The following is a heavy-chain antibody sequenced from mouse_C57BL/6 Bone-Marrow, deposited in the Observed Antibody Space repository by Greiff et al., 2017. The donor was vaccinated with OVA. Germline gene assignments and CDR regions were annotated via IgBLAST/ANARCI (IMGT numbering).Heavy chain of an antibody. CDR3: ARLYYYGSSYGWYFDV. Sequence: VQLQQPGAELVKPGASVKLSCKASGYTFTSYWMHWVKQRPGQGLEWIGMIHPTSGSTNYNEKFKRQATLTVDKSSSTAYMQLSSLTSEYSAVYYCARLYYYGSSYGWYFDVWGTGTTVTVSS. D-gene: IGHD1-1*01. V-gene: IGHV1-64*01. CDR1: GYTFTSYW. CDR2: IHPTSGST. J-gene: IGHJ1*03.